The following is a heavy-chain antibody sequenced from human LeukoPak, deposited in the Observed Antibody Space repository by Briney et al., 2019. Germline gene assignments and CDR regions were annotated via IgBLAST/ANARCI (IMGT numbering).Heavy chain of an antibody. Sequence: GGSLRLSCAASGFTFSSYAMSWVRQAPGKGLEWVSAISGSGGSTYYADSVKGRFTISRDNSKNTLYLQMNSLRAEDTAVYYCAKDCRPGKLQYTLGSYFDYWGQGTLVTVSS. D-gene: IGHD4-11*01. V-gene: IGHV3-23*01. CDR3: AKDCRPGKLQYTLGSYFDY. J-gene: IGHJ4*02. CDR2: ISGSGGST. CDR1: GFTFSSYA.